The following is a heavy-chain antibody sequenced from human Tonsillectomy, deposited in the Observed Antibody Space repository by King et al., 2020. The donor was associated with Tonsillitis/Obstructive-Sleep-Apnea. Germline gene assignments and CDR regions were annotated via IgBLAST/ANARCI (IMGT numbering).Heavy chain of an antibody. Sequence: QLQESGPGLVKPSETLSLTCTVSGGSISSYYWSWIRQPPGKGLEWIGYIYYSGSTNYNPSLKSRVTISVDTSKNQFSLKLSSVTAADTAGYYCARDWTPGCGTSCYAFDIWGQGTMVTVSS. V-gene: IGHV4-59*01. CDR1: GGSISSYY. D-gene: IGHD2-2*01. CDR3: ARDWTPGCGTSCYAFDI. J-gene: IGHJ3*02. CDR2: IYYSGST.